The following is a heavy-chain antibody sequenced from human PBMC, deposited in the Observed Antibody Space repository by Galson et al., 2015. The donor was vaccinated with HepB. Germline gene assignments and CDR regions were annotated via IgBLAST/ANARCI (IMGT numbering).Heavy chain of an antibody. D-gene: IGHD1-26*01. CDR1: GYTFTGYY. CDR3: ARDVYSGSYYEPYYFDY. V-gene: IGHV1-2*02. J-gene: IGHJ4*02. CDR2: INPNSGGT. Sequence: SVKVSCKASGYTFTGYYMHWVRQAPGQGLEWMGWINPNSGGTNYAQKFQGRVTMTRDTSISTAYMELSRLRSDDTAVYYCARDVYSGSYYEPYYFDYWGQGTLVTVSS.